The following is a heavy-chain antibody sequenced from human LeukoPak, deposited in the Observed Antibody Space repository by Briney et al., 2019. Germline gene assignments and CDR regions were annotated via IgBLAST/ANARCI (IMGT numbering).Heavy chain of an antibody. CDR2: IYYSGTT. CDR1: GGSITSSSSY. CDR3: ARDLGGSYRPFDY. J-gene: IGHJ4*02. V-gene: IGHV4-39*02. Sequence: SQTLSLTCPVSGGSITSSSSYWGWIRQPPGKGLEWIGTIYYSGTTYYNPSLKSRVTISIDAAKNQFSLMLTSVTAADTAVYYCARDLGGSYRPFDYWGQGTLVTVSS. D-gene: IGHD1-26*01.